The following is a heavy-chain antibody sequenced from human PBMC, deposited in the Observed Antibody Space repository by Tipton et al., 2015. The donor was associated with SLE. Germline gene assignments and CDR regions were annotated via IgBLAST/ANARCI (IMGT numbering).Heavy chain of an antibody. D-gene: IGHD4-17*01. CDR1: GFTFSTYA. V-gene: IGHV3-30*04. J-gene: IGHJ4*02. CDR3: ARDQNSDYGESYFDY. CDR2: ISYDGSSK. Sequence: QVQLVQSGGGVVQPGRSLRVSCAASGFTFSTYAMHWVRQAPGKGLEWVAVISYDGSSKYYADSVKGRFTISRDNSKNTLYLQMNSLRAEDTAVYYCARDQNSDYGESYFDYWGQGTLVTVSS.